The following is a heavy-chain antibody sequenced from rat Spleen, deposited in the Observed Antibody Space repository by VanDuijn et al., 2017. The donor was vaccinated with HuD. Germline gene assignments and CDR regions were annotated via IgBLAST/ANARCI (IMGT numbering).Heavy chain of an antibody. CDR1: DSSITTNY. Sequence: EVQLQESGPGLVKPSQSLSLTCSVTDSSITTNYWGWIRKFPGNKMEWIGHIRSSGSSSYNPSLESRISITRDTSKNQFFLHLNSVTAEDTATYYCARHGYNSYFDYWGQGVMVTVSS. V-gene: IGHV3-1*01. D-gene: IGHD1-9*01. CDR2: IRSSGSS. CDR3: ARHGYNSYFDY. J-gene: IGHJ2*01.